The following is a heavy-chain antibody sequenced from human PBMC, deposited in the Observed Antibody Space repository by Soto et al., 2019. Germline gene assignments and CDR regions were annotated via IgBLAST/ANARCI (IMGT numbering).Heavy chain of an antibody. V-gene: IGHV4-30-2*01. J-gene: IGHJ5*02. CDR3: ARDQLEGNWFDP. Sequence: QLQLQESGSGLVRPSQTLSLTCAVSGGSISSGGYSWNWIRQPPGKGLEWIGYIYHSGSTLYTPSPKSPVTISVDKSKNQFSLKLSSVTAADTAVYYCARDQLEGNWFDPWGQGTLVTVSS. D-gene: IGHD1-1*01. CDR1: GGSISSGGYS. CDR2: IYHSGST.